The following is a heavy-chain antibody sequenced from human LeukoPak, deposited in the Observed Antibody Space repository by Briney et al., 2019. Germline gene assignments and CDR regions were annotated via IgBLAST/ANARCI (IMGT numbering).Heavy chain of an antibody. V-gene: IGHV4-61*01. Sequence: TETLSPTCTVSGGSVNSGSYYWHWIRQPPGKGLEWIGYISYSGSTNYNPSVKSRVTISVDTSKNQFSLKLSSVTAADTAVYYCARESPYYGSGSRDNWFDPWGQGTLVTVSS. CDR2: ISYSGST. CDR3: ARESPYYGSGSRDNWFDP. J-gene: IGHJ5*02. CDR1: GGSVNSGSYY. D-gene: IGHD3-10*01.